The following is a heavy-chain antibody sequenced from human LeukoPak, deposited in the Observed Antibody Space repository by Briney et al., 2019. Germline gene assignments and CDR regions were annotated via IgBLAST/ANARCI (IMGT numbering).Heavy chain of an antibody. CDR1: GFTFSSYS. Sequence: GGSLRLSCAASGFTFSSYSMNWVRQAPGKGLEWVSYISSSSSTIYYADSVKGRFTISRDNAKNSLYLQMNSLRAEDTAVYYCARDAGYNSGWYFDYWGQGTLVTVSS. D-gene: IGHD6-19*01. V-gene: IGHV3-48*04. CDR3: ARDAGYNSGWYFDY. CDR2: ISSSSSTI. J-gene: IGHJ4*02.